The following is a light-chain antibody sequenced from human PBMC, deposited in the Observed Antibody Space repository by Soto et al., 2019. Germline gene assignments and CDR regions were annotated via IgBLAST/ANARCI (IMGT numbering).Light chain of an antibody. CDR3: QQYKNWPWT. J-gene: IGKJ1*01. Sequence: EIVLTQSPATLSVSPGGRATRSCRASQSISDTLAWYQQKPGQAPRLLIYGASTRAPGFPARFSGSGSGTDFTLTISSLQSEDFAVYYCQQYKNWPWTFGQGTKVDIK. V-gene: IGKV3-15*01. CDR1: QSISDT. CDR2: GAS.